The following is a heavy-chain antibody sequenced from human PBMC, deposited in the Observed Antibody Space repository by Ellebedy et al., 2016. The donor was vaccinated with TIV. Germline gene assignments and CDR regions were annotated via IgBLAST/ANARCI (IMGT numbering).Heavy chain of an antibody. Sequence: GESLKISCTASGFNFGGHAMKWVRQAPGKGLEWVSSIGGSGYSTHYADSVKGRFTISRDNSKNTLYLQMNSLRAEDTAVYFCAFARKADYWGQGTLVTVSS. J-gene: IGHJ4*02. CDR1: GFNFGGHA. V-gene: IGHV3-23*01. CDR2: IGGSGYST. CDR3: AFARKADY.